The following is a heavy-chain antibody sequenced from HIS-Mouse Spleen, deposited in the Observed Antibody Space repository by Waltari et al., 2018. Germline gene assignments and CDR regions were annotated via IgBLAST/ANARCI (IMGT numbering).Heavy chain of an antibody. CDR1: GGSIRSSSYY. CDR3: AREIPYSSSWYDWYFDL. Sequence: QLQLQESGPGLVKPSETLSLTCTVSGGSIRSSSYYGGWIRQPPGKGLEWIGSIYYSGSTYYNPSLKSRVTISVDTSKNQFSLKLSSVTAADTAVYYCAREIPYSSSWYDWYFDLWGRGTLVTVSS. CDR2: IYYSGST. J-gene: IGHJ2*01. V-gene: IGHV4-39*07. D-gene: IGHD6-13*01.